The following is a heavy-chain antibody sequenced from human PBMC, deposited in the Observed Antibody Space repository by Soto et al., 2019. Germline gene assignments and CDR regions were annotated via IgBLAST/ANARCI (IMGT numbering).Heavy chain of an antibody. CDR2: INPNSGGT. CDR1: GYTFTGYY. J-gene: IGHJ4*02. CDR3: ARARIMVRGVIRYFDY. D-gene: IGHD3-10*01. Sequence: GASVKVSCKASGYTFTGYYMHWVRQAPGQGLEWMGWINPNSGGTNYAQKFQGWVTMTRDTSISTAYMELSRLRSDDTAVYYCARARIMVRGVIRYFDYWGQGTLVTVSS. V-gene: IGHV1-2*04.